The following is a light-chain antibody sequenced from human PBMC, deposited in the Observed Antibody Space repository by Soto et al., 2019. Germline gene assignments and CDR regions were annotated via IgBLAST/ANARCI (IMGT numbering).Light chain of an antibody. V-gene: IGLV2-14*01. CDR2: DVN. CDR3: TSYASGSSHVV. J-gene: IGLJ2*01. CDR1: SSEIGGYDY. Sequence: QSVLTQPASVSGSPGQSITLSCTGTSSEIGGYDYVSWYQRHPGKAPKLIIYDVNNRPSGVSNRFSGSKSGNTASLTISGLQAEDEADYYCTSYASGSSHVVFGGGTKLTVL.